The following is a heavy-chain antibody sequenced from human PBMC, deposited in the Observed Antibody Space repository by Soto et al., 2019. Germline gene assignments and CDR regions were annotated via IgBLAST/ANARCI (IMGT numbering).Heavy chain of an antibody. V-gene: IGHV1-69*08. D-gene: IGHD5-12*01. CDR2: IIPILGIA. CDR1: GGTFSSYT. CDR3: ARDREPRDGYIDFDY. J-gene: IGHJ4*02. Sequence: QVQLVQSGAEVKKPGSSVKVSCKASGGTFSSYTISWVRQAPGQGLEWMGRIIPILGIANYAQKFQGRVTITADKSTSTAYMELSSLRSEDTAVYYCARDREPRDGYIDFDYWGQGTLVTVSS.